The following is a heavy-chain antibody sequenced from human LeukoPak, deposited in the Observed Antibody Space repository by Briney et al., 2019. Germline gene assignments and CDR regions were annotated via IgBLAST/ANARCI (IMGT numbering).Heavy chain of an antibody. CDR2: ISGNGGST. Sequence: GGSLRLSCAASGFTFSIYAMSWVRQAPGKGLEWISGISGNGGSTYYADPVKGRFTISRDNSKNTLYLQMNSLRAEDTAVYYCARATRNVVVTAFDYWGQGTLVTVSS. J-gene: IGHJ4*02. V-gene: IGHV3-23*01. CDR1: GFTFSIYA. CDR3: ARATRNVVVTAFDY. D-gene: IGHD2-21*02.